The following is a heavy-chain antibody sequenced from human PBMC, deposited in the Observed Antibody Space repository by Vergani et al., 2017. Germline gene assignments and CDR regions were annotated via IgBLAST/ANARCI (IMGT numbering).Heavy chain of an antibody. D-gene: IGHD6-6*01. CDR3: ARDLARSRFDP. CDR1: GGSVSSGSYY. CDR2: ISYSGST. Sequence: QVQLQESGPGLVKPSETLSLTCTVSGGSVSSGSYYWSWIRQPAGKGLEWIGYISYSGSTNYNVTLRSRVTISVDTSKNQFSPRLSSVTSADTAVYYCARDLARSRFDPWGQGTLVTVSS. J-gene: IGHJ5*02. V-gene: IGHV4-61*10.